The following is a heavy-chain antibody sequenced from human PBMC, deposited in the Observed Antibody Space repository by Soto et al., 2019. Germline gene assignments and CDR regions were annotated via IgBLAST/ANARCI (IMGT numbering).Heavy chain of an antibody. Sequence: LEILSLTCTVSGGSISSYYWSWIRQPPGKGLEWIGYIYYSGSTKYNPSLKSRVTISVDKSNNQFSLELRAVTAADSAVYYCAGVRGPYCGGECYPPTPNWFDPWGQGTLVTVSS. J-gene: IGHJ5*02. D-gene: IGHD2-21*01. CDR2: IYYSGST. CDR3: AGVRGPYCGGECYPPTPNWFDP. CDR1: GGSISSYY. V-gene: IGHV4-59*12.